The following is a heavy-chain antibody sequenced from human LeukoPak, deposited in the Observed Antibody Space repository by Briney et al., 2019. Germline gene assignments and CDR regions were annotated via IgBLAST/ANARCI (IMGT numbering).Heavy chain of an antibody. CDR1: GGTFSSYA. CDR3: AREGGSWSGYFDY. Sequence: GASVKVSCKASGGTFSSYAISWVRQAPGQGLEWMGGIIPIFGTANYAQKFQGRVTITADESTSTAYMELSSLRSEDTAVYYCAREGGSWSGYFDYGGKGPLVPVSS. CDR2: IIPIFGTA. J-gene: IGHJ4*02. D-gene: IGHD6-13*01. V-gene: IGHV1-69*13.